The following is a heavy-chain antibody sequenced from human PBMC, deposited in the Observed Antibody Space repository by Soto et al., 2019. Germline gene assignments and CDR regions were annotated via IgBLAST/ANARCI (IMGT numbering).Heavy chain of an antibody. CDR2: INLSGGGT. D-gene: IGHD6-25*01. V-gene: IGHV1-46*01. J-gene: IGHJ4*01. CDR1: GYTVANYY. Sequence: GASVKVSCKASGYTVANYYMQWARQAPGQGLEWMGIINLSGGGTNYAQRFQGRVIMTRDTSTSTVYMELSSLTSDDTAVYYCAIGAAVGGRRFDYWG. CDR3: AIGAAVGGRRFDY.